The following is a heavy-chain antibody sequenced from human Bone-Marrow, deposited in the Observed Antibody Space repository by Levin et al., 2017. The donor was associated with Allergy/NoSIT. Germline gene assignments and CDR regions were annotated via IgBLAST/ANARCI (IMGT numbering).Heavy chain of an antibody. Sequence: GGSLRLSCAASGFIFSDSAMHWVRQATGKGLEWVGHIRSTANNYATAYGASVKGRFTISRDDSKNTAFLQMNNLKTEDTAVYFCTRLGGNYDFWGQGTLVTVSS. J-gene: IGHJ4*02. V-gene: IGHV3-73*01. CDR2: IRSTANNYAT. CDR1: GFIFSDSA. CDR3: TRLGGNYDF. D-gene: IGHD4-23*01.